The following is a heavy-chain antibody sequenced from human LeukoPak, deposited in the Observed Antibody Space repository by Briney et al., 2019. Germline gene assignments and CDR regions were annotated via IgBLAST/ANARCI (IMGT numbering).Heavy chain of an antibody. CDR1: GYTFRSYE. CDR2: IHPNSGKT. J-gene: IGHJ4*02. D-gene: IGHD4-23*01. CDR3: ARGHYGGNRYFDI. Sequence: ASVKVSCKASGYTFRSYEINWVRQATGQGLEWVGWIHPNSGKTGYAQKFQGRVTMTRDTSTETAFMELSSLKFDDTAIFYCARGHYGGNRYFDIWGQGTQVTVSS. V-gene: IGHV1-8*01.